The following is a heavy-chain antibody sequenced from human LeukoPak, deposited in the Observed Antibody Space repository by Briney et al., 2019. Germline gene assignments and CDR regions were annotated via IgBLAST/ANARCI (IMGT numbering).Heavy chain of an antibody. CDR2: INPSGGST. V-gene: IGHV1-46*01. Sequence: ASVTVSCKASGYIFTSYYMHWVRQAPGQGLEWMGIINPSGGSTSYAQKLQGRVTMTRDTSTSTVYMELSSLRSEDTAVYYCARFGDHGFDPWGQGTLVTVSS. CDR1: GYIFTSYY. J-gene: IGHJ5*02. D-gene: IGHD3-10*01. CDR3: ARFGDHGFDP.